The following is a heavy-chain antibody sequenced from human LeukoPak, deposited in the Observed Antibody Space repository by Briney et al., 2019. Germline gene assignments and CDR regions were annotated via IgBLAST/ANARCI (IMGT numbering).Heavy chain of an antibody. Sequence: GGSLRLSCAASGFTFSSYAMSWVRQAPGKGLEWVSAISGSGGSTYYADSVKGRFTISRDNSKNTLYLQMNSLRAEDTAVYYCAKGKRYCSSTSCPSVQYNWFDPWGQGTLVTVSS. J-gene: IGHJ5*02. CDR1: GFTFSSYA. D-gene: IGHD2-2*01. CDR3: AKGKRYCSSTSCPSVQYNWFDP. CDR2: ISGSGGST. V-gene: IGHV3-23*01.